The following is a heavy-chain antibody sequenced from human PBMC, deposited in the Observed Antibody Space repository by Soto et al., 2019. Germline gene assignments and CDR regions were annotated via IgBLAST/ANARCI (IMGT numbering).Heavy chain of an antibody. CDR1: GFPFNSDW. J-gene: IGHJ4*02. V-gene: IGHV3-74*01. D-gene: IGHD2-15*01. CDR2: ISGDGSVR. CDR3: VRGTMTGSFLIY. Sequence: GVLSLSCAASGFPFNSDWMSWVRQVPGKGLVWVSRISGDGSVRNYADSVRGRFTISRDNAKNTLFLQLNSLSVEDTAVYYCVRGTMTGSFLIYWGQGTLVTVSS.